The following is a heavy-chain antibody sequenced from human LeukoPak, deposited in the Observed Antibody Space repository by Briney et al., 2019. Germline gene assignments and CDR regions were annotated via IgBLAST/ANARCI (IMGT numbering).Heavy chain of an antibody. Sequence: SETLSLTCTVSGGSISSSSYYWGWIRQPPGKGLEWIGNIYSSGSTYYNPSLKSRVTISVDTSKNQFSLKLRSVTAADTAVYYCARQSVFGFGELFPFDPWGQGTLVTVSS. CDR3: ARQSVFGFGELFPFDP. D-gene: IGHD3-10*01. V-gene: IGHV4-39*01. J-gene: IGHJ5*02. CDR1: GGSISSSSYY. CDR2: IYSSGST.